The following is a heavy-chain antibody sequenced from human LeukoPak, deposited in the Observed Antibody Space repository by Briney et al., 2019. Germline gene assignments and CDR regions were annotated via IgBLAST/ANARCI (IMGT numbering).Heavy chain of an antibody. CDR1: AFTVSSAY. Sequence: GGSLRLSCAASAFTVSSAYMSWVRQAPGKGLEWVSVIYSGDSTYYADSVKGRFTISRDDSKNTLYLQMNSLRAEDTAVYYCAREGSSGRSDAFDIWGQGTMVTVSS. J-gene: IGHJ3*02. D-gene: IGHD3-22*01. V-gene: IGHV3-66*02. CDR2: IYSGDST. CDR3: AREGSSGRSDAFDI.